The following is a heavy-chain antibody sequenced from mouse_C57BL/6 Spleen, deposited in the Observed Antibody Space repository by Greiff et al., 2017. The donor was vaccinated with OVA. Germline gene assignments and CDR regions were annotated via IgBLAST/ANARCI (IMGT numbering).Heavy chain of an antibody. V-gene: IGHV5-6*02. Sequence: DVMLVESGGDLVKPGGSLKLSCAASGFTFSSYGMSWVRQTPDKRLEWVATISSGGSYTYYPDSVKGRFTISRDNAKNTLYLQMSSLKSEDTAMYYCARHEGGGNSYYFDYWGQGTTLTVSS. CDR1: GFTFSSYG. J-gene: IGHJ2*01. CDR2: ISSGGSYT. D-gene: IGHD2-1*01. CDR3: ARHEGGGNSYYFDY.